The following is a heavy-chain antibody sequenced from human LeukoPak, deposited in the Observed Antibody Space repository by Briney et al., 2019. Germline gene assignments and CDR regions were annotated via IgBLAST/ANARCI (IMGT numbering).Heavy chain of an antibody. V-gene: IGHV3-23*01. CDR2: ISGSDTTT. Sequence: GGSLRLSCAASGFTFRSSGMSWVRQAPGKGLEWVSYISGSDTTTHYADSVKGRFTISRDNSKNTLYLQMTSLRAEDTAVYFCAKDQVVPFDYWGQGTLVTVSS. D-gene: IGHD2-2*01. CDR1: GFTFRSSG. J-gene: IGHJ4*02. CDR3: AKDQVVPFDY.